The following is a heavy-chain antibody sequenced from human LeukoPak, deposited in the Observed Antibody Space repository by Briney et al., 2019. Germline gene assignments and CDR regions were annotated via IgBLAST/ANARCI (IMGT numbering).Heavy chain of an antibody. CDR2: IGTDGSST. Sequence: GGSLRLSCAASGFTFSNYWMHWVRQVPGKGLVWVSRIGTDGSSTTYADYVKGRFTISRDNAKNTLYLQMNSLRAEDTAVYYCARDEMGPHPNHNCSGGSCYPAFDYWGQGTLVTVSS. J-gene: IGHJ4*02. CDR3: ARDEMGPHPNHNCSGGSCYPAFDY. CDR1: GFTFSNYW. V-gene: IGHV3-74*01. D-gene: IGHD2-15*01.